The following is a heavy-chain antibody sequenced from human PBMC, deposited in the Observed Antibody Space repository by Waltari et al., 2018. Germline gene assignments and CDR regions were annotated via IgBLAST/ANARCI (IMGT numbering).Heavy chain of an antibody. D-gene: IGHD5-12*01. Sequence: QVQLVQSGAEVKKPGASVKVSCKASGYTFTSYDINWVRQATGQGLEWMGWMNPNSGNTGYAQKFQGRVTITADESTSTAYMELSSLRSEDTAVYYCARPSHPMSGYGYWGQGTLVTVSS. V-gene: IGHV1-8*03. CDR3: ARPSHPMSGYGY. J-gene: IGHJ4*02. CDR2: MNPNSGNT. CDR1: GYTFTSYD.